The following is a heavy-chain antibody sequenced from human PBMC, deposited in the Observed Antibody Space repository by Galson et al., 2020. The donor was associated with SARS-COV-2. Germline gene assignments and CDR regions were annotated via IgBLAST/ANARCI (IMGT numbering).Heavy chain of an antibody. J-gene: IGHJ6*02. CDR1: GGSISSYY. V-gene: IGHV4-4*07. Sequence: SETLSLTCTVSGGSISSYYWSWIRQPAGKGLEWIGRIYTSGSTNYNPSLKSRVTMSVDTSKNQFSLKLSSVTAADTAVYYCATNNNYYYYYGMDVWGQGTTVTVSS. D-gene: IGHD1-1*01. CDR3: ATNNNYYYYYGMDV. CDR2: IYTSGST.